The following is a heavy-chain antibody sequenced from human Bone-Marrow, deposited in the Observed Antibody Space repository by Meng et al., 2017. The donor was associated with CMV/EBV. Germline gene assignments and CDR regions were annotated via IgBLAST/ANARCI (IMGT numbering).Heavy chain of an antibody. CDR2: INPNSGGT. J-gene: IGHJ4*02. CDR3: ARGCRGSYPLVDY. CDR1: GLTFTGYY. Sequence: QLQLGQVGAEGNKPGAPVKVSFKASGLTFTGYYMHWVRQAPGQGLEWMGWINPNSGGTNYAQKFQGRVTMTRDTSISTAYMELSRLRSDDTAVYYCARGCRGSYPLVDYWGQGTLVTVSS. V-gene: IGHV1-2*02. D-gene: IGHD1-26*01.